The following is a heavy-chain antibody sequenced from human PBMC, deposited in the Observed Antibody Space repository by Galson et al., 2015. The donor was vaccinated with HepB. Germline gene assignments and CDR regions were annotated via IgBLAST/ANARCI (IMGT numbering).Heavy chain of an antibody. CDR2: IKSKTDGGTT. Sequence: SLRLSCAASGFTFSNAWMSWVRQAPGKGLEWVGRIKSKTDGGTTDYAAPVKGRFTISRDDSKNTLYLQMNSLKTEDTAVYYCTTGTISPYYYYYYYMDVWGKGTTVTVSS. V-gene: IGHV3-15*01. J-gene: IGHJ6*03. D-gene: IGHD1-1*01. CDR3: TTGTISPYYYYYYYMDV. CDR1: GFTFSNAW.